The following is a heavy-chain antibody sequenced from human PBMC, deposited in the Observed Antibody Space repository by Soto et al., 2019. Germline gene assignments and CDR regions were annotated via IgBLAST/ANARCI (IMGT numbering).Heavy chain of an antibody. V-gene: IGHV1-69*01. Sequence: QVQLVQSGAEVKKPGSSVKVSCKASGGTFSSYAISWVRQAPGQGLELMGGIIPIFGTANYAQKFQGRVTSTADESTSTAYMELSSLRYEDTAVYYCAISPRPHYYDSSGYYAYWGQGTLVTVSS. CDR2: IIPIFGTA. CDR3: AISPRPHYYDSSGYYAY. D-gene: IGHD3-22*01. CDR1: GGTFSSYA. J-gene: IGHJ4*02.